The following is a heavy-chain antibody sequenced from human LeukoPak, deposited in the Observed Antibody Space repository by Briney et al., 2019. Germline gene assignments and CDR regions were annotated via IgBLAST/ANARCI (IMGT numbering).Heavy chain of an antibody. V-gene: IGHV3-9*01. Sequence: GGSLRLSCAASGFTFDDYGMSWVRQAPGKGLEWVSGISWNSGSIGYADSVKGRFTISRDNAKNSLYLQMNSLRAEDTALYYCAKDIRGYSSGWYDYWGQGTLVTVSS. CDR2: ISWNSGSI. D-gene: IGHD6-19*01. J-gene: IGHJ4*02. CDR3: AKDIRGYSSGWYDY. CDR1: GFTFDDYG.